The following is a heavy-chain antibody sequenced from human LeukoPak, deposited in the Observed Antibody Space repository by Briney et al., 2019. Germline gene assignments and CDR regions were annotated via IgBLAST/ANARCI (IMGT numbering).Heavy chain of an antibody. V-gene: IGHV1-18*01. CDR3: ARGAVVGATEGRGDASDI. Sequence: ASVKVSCKASGYTFTSYGISWVRQAPGQGLEWMGWISAYNGNTNYAQKLQGRVTMTTDTSTSTAYMELRSLRSDDTAVYYCARGAVVGATEGRGDASDIWGQGTMVTVSS. CDR2: ISAYNGNT. D-gene: IGHD1-26*01. J-gene: IGHJ3*02. CDR1: GYTFTSYG.